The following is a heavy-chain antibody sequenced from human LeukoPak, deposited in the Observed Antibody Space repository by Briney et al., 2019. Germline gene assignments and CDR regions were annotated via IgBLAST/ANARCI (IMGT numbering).Heavy chain of an antibody. Sequence: GGSLRLSCAASGFTFNTYGMSWVRQAPGKGLEWVSGISGSGGATYYADSVKGRFTISRDDPHNTLYLQMNSLRAEDTAVYYCAKENSPGIAAAAKDYWGQGTLVTVSS. CDR1: GFTFNTYG. V-gene: IGHV3-23*01. CDR2: ISGSGGAT. D-gene: IGHD6-13*01. J-gene: IGHJ4*02. CDR3: AKENSPGIAAAAKDY.